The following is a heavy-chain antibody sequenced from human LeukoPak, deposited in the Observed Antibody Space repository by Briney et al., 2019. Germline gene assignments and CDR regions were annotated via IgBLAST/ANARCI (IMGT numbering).Heavy chain of an antibody. CDR2: ITADGSST. CDR3: DTGALRDCSYTCCRRGNWFDP. Sequence: GGSLRLSCAASGFTFSSHWMHWVRQAPEKGLVGVAHITADGSSTYYAASVEGRFAISRDNAKNTLYLQMHSLTVEDAAVYYCDTGALRDCSYTCCRRGNWFDPWGRGTLVTVSS. V-gene: IGHV3-74*01. CDR1: GFTFSSHW. J-gene: IGHJ5*02. D-gene: IGHD2-2*01.